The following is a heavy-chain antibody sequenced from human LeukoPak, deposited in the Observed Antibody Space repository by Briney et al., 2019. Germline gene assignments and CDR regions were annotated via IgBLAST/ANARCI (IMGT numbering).Heavy chain of an antibody. CDR2: INHSGST. CDR3: ATFHYYGSGSYYGPVDS. V-gene: IGHV4-34*01. J-gene: IGHJ5*02. D-gene: IGHD3-10*01. CDR1: GGSFSGYY. Sequence: SETLSLTCAVYGGSFSGYYWSWIRQPPGKGLEWVGEINHSGSTNYNPSLKSRVTISVDTSKNQFSLKLSSVTAADTAVYYCATFHYYGSGSYYGPVDSWGQGTLVTVSS.